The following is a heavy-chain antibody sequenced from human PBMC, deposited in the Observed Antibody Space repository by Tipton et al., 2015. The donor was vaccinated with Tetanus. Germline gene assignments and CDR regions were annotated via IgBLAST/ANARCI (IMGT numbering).Heavy chain of an antibody. D-gene: IGHD1-26*01. CDR2: TYPDGSDT. CDR3: VTTDSGSCTAGPQH. V-gene: IGHV5-51*01. Sequence: QSGPEVKKAGESLKISCQGSGYNFNLYWIAWVRQMPGKGLEWMGITYPDGSDTRYRPSFEGQVTITADKSIGTAYLQWSSLRAADTVFYDCVTTDSGSCTAGPQHWGQGTLVTVSS. CDR1: GYNFNLYW. J-gene: IGHJ1*01.